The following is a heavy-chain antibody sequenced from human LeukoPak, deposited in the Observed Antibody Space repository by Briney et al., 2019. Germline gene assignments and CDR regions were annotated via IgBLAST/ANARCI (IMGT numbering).Heavy chain of an antibody. J-gene: IGHJ3*02. CDR2: INSAGSNT. CDR1: GFTFTSYW. V-gene: IGHV3-74*01. Sequence: PGGSLRLSCAGSGFTFTSYWMHWVRQAPGKGLVWVSLINSAGSNTIYADSVKGRFTIPRDNAKNTLYLRMSSLRAKDTAVYYCARGSGSYGQRALDIWGQGTMVTVSS. D-gene: IGHD3-10*01. CDR3: ARGSGSYGQRALDI.